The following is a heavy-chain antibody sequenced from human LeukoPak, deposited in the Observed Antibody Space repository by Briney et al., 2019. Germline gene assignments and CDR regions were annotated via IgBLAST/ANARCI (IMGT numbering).Heavy chain of an antibody. Sequence: GGSLRLSCAASGFTFSSCAMHWVRQAPGKGLEWGAVISYDGSNKYYADSVKGRFTISRDNSKNTLYLQMNSLRAEDTAVYYCAREFYGGNSGRAFDIWGPGTMVTVSS. V-gene: IGHV3-30*04. J-gene: IGHJ3*02. CDR3: AREFYGGNSGRAFDI. D-gene: IGHD4-23*01. CDR2: ISYDGSNK. CDR1: GFTFSSCA.